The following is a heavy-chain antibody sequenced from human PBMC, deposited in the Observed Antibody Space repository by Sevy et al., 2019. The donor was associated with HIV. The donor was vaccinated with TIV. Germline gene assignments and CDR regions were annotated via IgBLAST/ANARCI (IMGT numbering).Heavy chain of an antibody. Sequence: GGSLRLSCTASGFTFGDYAMSWFRQAPGKGLEWVGFIRSKAYGGTTEYAASVKGRFTISRDDSKSIAYLQMNSLKTEDTAVYYCTRAVGGYYYDSSGYPYWGQGTLVTVSS. J-gene: IGHJ4*02. D-gene: IGHD3-22*01. V-gene: IGHV3-49*03. CDR1: GFTFGDYA. CDR2: IRSKAYGGTT. CDR3: TRAVGGYYYDSSGYPY.